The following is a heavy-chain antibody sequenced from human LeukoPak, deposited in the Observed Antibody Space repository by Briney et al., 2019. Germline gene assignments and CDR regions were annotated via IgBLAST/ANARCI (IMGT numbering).Heavy chain of an antibody. Sequence: SETLSLTCAVSGASINGYYWSWIRQPPGEGLEWIGYIDHSGSTNYNPSLKSRVTMSVDKSKTQFSLKVTSVSAADTAMYYCARVGDTSDYFYYLDYWGQGILVTVSS. CDR2: IDHSGST. CDR1: GASINGYY. D-gene: IGHD3-22*01. J-gene: IGHJ4*02. CDR3: ARVGDTSDYFYYLDY. V-gene: IGHV4-59*01.